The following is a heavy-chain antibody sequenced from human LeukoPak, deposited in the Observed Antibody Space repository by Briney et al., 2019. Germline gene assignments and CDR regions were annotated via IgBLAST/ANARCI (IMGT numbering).Heavy chain of an antibody. CDR3: ARVYTGSYRTDFVY. J-gene: IGHJ4*02. D-gene: IGHD1-26*01. CDR2: ISSSGSTI. Sequence: GSLKLSCAASGITFSSYEMNWVRPAPGKGLELGSYISSSGSTIYYADSVKGRFTISRDNARNSLYLQMNGLRAEDTAVYYCARVYTGSYRTDFVYWGQGTLVTVPS. V-gene: IGHV3-48*03. CDR1: GITFSSYE.